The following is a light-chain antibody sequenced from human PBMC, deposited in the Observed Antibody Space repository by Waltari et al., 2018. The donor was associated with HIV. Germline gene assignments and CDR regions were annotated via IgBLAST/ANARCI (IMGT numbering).Light chain of an antibody. CDR2: GAS. Sequence: EKVMTQSPATLSVSPGESATLSCRASQSLGTNLAWYQERPGQAPMVLIYGASTRATGVPDRFSGSGSGTEFTLTISGLQSEDFAVYYCHQYSDWPFTFGPVTKVDI. CDR1: QSLGTN. J-gene: IGKJ3*01. V-gene: IGKV3-15*01. CDR3: HQYSDWPFT.